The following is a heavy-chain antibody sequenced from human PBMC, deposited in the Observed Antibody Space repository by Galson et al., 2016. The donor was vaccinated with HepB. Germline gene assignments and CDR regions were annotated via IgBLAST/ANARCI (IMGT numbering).Heavy chain of an antibody. CDR3: ARQLGWWLWVFDI. Sequence: ETLSLTCTVSGASISSVGYYWTWIRQRPGKGPEWIGEIYHDGDTNFNPSLERRVTIPVDKSKNHVSLNLNSVPAADTAVYYCARQLGWWLWVFDIWGQGTMVTVSS. CDR2: IYHDGDT. J-gene: IGHJ3*02. CDR1: GASISSVGYY. D-gene: IGHD5-12*01. V-gene: IGHV4-39*07.